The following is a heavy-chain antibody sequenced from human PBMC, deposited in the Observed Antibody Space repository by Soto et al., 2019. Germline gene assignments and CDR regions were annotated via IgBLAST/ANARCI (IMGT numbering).Heavy chain of an antibody. CDR3: ARDDSGFSGSHHIDYFNY. D-gene: IGHD1-26*01. CDR1: GYTFTSYA. Sequence: ASVKVSCTASGYTFTSYAMHWVRQAPGQRLEWMGWINAGNGNTKYSQKFQGRVTITRDTSASTAYMQLSSLRSEDTAVYYCARDDSGFSGSHHIDYFNYWGQGALVTVSS. J-gene: IGHJ4*02. V-gene: IGHV1-3*01. CDR2: INAGNGNT.